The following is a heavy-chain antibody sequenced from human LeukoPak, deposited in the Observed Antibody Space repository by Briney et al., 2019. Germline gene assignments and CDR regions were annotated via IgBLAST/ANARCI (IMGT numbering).Heavy chain of an antibody. D-gene: IGHD5-18*01. Sequence: SETLSLTCTVSGGSISIYYWSWIRQPPGKRLEWIGYIDYSGYTNYNPSRKSRVTISVDTSKNQFSLKLSSVTAADTAVYYCARKRSGYSYGYGVYYYYYMDVWGKGTTVTVSS. CDR1: GGSISIYY. J-gene: IGHJ6*03. CDR2: IDYSGYT. V-gene: IGHV4-59*12. CDR3: ARKRSGYSYGYGVYYYYYMDV.